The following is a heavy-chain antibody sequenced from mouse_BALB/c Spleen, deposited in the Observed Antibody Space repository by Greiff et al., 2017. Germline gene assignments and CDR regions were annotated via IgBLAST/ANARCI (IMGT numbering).Heavy chain of an antibody. D-gene: IGHD1-1*01. CDR2: ISNGGGST. CDR1: GFTFSSYT. V-gene: IGHV5-12-2*01. CDR3: SRHVDGSSYEGFAY. J-gene: IGHJ3*01. Sequence: EVKVVESGGGLVQPGGSLKLSCAASGFTFSSYTMSWVRQTPEKRLEWVAYISNGGGSTYYPDTVKGRFTISRDNAKNTLYLQMSSLKSEDTAMYYCSRHVDGSSYEGFAYWGQGTLVTVSA.